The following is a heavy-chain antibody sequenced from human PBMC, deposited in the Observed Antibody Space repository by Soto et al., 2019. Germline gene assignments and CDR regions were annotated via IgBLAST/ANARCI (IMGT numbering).Heavy chain of an antibody. V-gene: IGHV3-30-3*01. CDR2: ISYSGSNK. D-gene: IGHD2-15*01. Sequence: QAPGKGLEWLAVISYSGSNKAYVDSVKGRFTISRDNSKNTLYLQLNSLSAEDTAVYYCVRGDREDIAVGVGAF. J-gene: IGHJ3*01. CDR3: VRGDREDIAVGVGAF.